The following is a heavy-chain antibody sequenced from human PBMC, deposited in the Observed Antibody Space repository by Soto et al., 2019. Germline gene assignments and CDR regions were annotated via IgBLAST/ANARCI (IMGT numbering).Heavy chain of an antibody. CDR3: ARDETQWLVAYYFDY. D-gene: IGHD6-19*01. Sequence: GGSLRLSCAASGFTFTSDGSHWVRQAPGKGLEWVAVIWYDGSNKYYADSVKGRFTISRDNSKNTLYLQMNSLRAEDTAVYYCARDETQWLVAYYFDYWGQGTLVTVSS. CDR2: IWYDGSNK. V-gene: IGHV3-33*01. J-gene: IGHJ4*02. CDR1: GFTFTSDG.